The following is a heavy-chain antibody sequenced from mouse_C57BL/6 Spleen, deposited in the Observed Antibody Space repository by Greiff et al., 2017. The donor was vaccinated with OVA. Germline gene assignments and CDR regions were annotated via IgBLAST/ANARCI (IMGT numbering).Heavy chain of an antibody. J-gene: IGHJ3*01. D-gene: IGHD2-5*01. Sequence: QVQLQQSGPELVKPGASVKISCKASGYAFSSSWMNWVKQRPGKGLEWIGRIYPGDGDTNYNGKFKGKATLTADKSSSTAYMQLSSLTSEDSAVYFCATYYSNYGFAYWGQGTLVTVSA. CDR2: IYPGDGDT. CDR1: GYAFSSSW. V-gene: IGHV1-82*01. CDR3: ATYYSNYGFAY.